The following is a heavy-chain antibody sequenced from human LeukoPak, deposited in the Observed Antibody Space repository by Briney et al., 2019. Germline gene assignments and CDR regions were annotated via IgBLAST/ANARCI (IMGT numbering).Heavy chain of an antibody. V-gene: IGHV3-30*18. CDR2: ISYDGSNK. CDR3: AKAGLPATVVEGGFDY. Sequence: PGGSLRLSCAASGFTFSSHGMHWVRQAPGKGLEWVAVISYDGSNKYYADSVKGRFTISRDNSKNTLYLQMNSLRAEDTAVYYCAKAGLPATVVEGGFDYWGQGTLVTVST. D-gene: IGHD4-17*01. CDR1: GFTFSSHG. J-gene: IGHJ4*02.